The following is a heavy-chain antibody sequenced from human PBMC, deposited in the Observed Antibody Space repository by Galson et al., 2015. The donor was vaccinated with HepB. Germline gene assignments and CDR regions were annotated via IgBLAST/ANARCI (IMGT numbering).Heavy chain of an antibody. CDR1: GFTVSSNY. CDR3: AKEMYYYDSSGYS. D-gene: IGHD3-22*01. J-gene: IGHJ5*02. CDR2: IYSGGST. V-gene: IGHV3-53*05. Sequence: SLRLSCAASGFTVSSNYMSWVRQAPGKGLEWVSVIYSGGSTYYADSVKGRFTISRDNSKNTLYLQMNSLRAEDTAVYYCAKEMYYYDSSGYSWGQGTLVTVSS.